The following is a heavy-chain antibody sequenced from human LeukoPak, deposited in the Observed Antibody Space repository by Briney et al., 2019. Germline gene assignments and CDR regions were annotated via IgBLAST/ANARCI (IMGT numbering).Heavy chain of an antibody. CDR3: TSHCSSTSCYGMDV. D-gene: IGHD2-2*01. CDR2: IKSKTDGVPT. Sequence: GGSVRLSCAASGFTFGNAWMRCARHAPGKGLEWVGRIKSKTDGVPTDYAAPVKGRFTISRDDSKNTLYLQMNSLKTEDTAVYYCTSHCSSTSCYGMDVWGQGTTVTVSS. V-gene: IGHV3-15*01. CDR1: GFTFGNAW. J-gene: IGHJ6*02.